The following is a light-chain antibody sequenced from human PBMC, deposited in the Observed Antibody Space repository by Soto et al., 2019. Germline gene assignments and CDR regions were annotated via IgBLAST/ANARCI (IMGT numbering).Light chain of an antibody. Sequence: IRMTQSPSSVSASVGDRVTITCRASQSISSYLNWYQQKPGKAPKLLIYAASSLQSGVPSRFSGSGSGTEFTLTISSLQPDDFATYYCQHYNSYPEAFGQGTKVDIK. CDR3: QHYNSYPEA. V-gene: IGKV1-16*01. J-gene: IGKJ1*01. CDR1: QSISSY. CDR2: AAS.